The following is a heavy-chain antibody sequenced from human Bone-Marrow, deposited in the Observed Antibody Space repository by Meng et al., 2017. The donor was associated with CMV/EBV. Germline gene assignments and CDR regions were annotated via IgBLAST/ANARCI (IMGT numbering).Heavy chain of an antibody. CDR1: GGTFSSYA. Sequence: SVKVSCKACGGTFSSYAISWVRQAPGQGLEWMGGIIPILGIANYAQKFQGRVTITADKSTSTAYMELSSLRSEDTAVYYCARHRATIFEYYFDYWGQGTLVTVSS. CDR2: IIPILGIA. J-gene: IGHJ4*02. V-gene: IGHV1-69*10. CDR3: ARHRATIFEYYFDY. D-gene: IGHD3-3*01.